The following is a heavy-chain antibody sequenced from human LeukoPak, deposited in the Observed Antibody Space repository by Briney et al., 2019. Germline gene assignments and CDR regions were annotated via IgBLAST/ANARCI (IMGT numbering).Heavy chain of an antibody. Sequence: GGSLRLSCAASEFTFSSYWMSWVRQAPGKGLEWVANIKQDGSEKYYVDSVKGRFTISRDNAKNSLYLQMNSLRAEDTAAYHCARAWRYSSGWYDNWGQGTLVTVSS. D-gene: IGHD6-19*01. CDR2: IKQDGSEK. J-gene: IGHJ5*02. V-gene: IGHV3-7*05. CDR3: ARAWRYSSGWYDN. CDR1: EFTFSSYW.